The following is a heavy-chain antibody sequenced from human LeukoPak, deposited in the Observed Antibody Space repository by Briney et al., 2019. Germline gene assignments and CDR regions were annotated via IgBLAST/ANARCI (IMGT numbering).Heavy chain of an antibody. V-gene: IGHV6-1*01. J-gene: IGHJ6*03. Sequence: SQTLSLTCAISGDSVSSNSAAWNWIRQSPSRGLEWLGRTYYRSKWYNDYAVSVKSRITINPDTSKNQFSLKLSSVTAADMAVYYCARLTWGWSYMDVWGKGTTVTVSS. CDR3: ARLTWGWSYMDV. CDR2: TYYRSKWYN. D-gene: IGHD3-3*01. CDR1: GDSVSSNSAA.